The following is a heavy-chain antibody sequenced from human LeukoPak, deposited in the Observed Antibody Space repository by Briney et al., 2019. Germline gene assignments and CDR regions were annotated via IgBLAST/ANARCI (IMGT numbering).Heavy chain of an antibody. CDR1: GFTFSSYA. Sequence: GGSLRLSCAASGFTFSSYAMSWVRQAPGKGLEWVSAISGSGGSTYYADPVKGRFTISRDNSKNTLYLQMNSLRAEDTAVYYCAKWSDYDILTGFAGSDYWGQGTLVTVSS. V-gene: IGHV3-23*01. D-gene: IGHD3-9*01. CDR3: AKWSDYDILTGFAGSDY. CDR2: ISGSGGST. J-gene: IGHJ4*02.